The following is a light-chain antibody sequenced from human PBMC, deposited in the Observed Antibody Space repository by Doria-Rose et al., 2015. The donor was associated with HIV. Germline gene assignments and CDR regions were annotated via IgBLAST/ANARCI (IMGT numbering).Light chain of an antibody. V-gene: IGKV3-20*01. CDR3: HQYASSRT. CDR1: QSVSANY. J-gene: IGKJ1*01. CDR2: GAS. Sequence: TQSPGTLSLSPGERATLSCRASQSVSANYLAWYQQRPGQSPSLLIYGASIRATDIPARFSGSGSGTDFTLTISRLEPEDFAVYYCHQYASSRTFGQGTKVEIK.